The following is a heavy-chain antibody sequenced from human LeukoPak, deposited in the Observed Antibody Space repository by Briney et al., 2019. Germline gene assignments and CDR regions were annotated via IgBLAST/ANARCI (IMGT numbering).Heavy chain of an antibody. CDR3: AGGALDY. CDR2: INQDGSEQ. J-gene: IGHJ4*02. Sequence: GGSLRLSRAASGFTFSDYWMTWVRQAPGQGLEWVAKINQDGSEQHFVDSVKGRFTISRDNAKNSLYLQMDSLRAEDTAVYYCAGGALDYWGPGTLVTVSS. CDR1: GFTFSDYW. V-gene: IGHV3-7*04.